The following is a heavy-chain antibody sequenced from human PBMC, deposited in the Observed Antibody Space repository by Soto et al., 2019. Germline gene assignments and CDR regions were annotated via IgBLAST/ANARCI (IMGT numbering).Heavy chain of an antibody. J-gene: IGHJ4*02. D-gene: IGHD1-26*01. CDR1: GFTFIHYA. CDR3: AKDGSHNFDY. V-gene: IGHV3-30*18. CDR2: MSYDGSNE. Sequence: QVQLVESGGGVVQPGRSLRLSCAASGFTFIHYAMHWVRQAPGKGLEWVALMSYDGSNEYYADSVKGRFTISRDNSKNTLYLQMKSLRAEDTAVYYCAKDGSHNFDYWGQGTLVTVSS.